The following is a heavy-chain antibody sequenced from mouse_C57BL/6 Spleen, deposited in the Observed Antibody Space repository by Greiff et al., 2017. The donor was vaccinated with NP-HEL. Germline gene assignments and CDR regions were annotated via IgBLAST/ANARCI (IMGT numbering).Heavy chain of an antibody. V-gene: IGHV5-4*01. CDR2: ISDGGSYT. D-gene: IGHD1-1*01. J-gene: IGHJ1*03. CDR3: AREILRGWYFDV. Sequence: EVHLVESGGGLVKPGGSLKLSCAASGFTFSSYAMSWVRQTPEKRLEWVATISDGGSYTYYPDNVKGRFTISRDNAKNNLYLQMSHLMSEDTAMYYCAREILRGWYFDVWGTGTTVTVSS. CDR1: GFTFSSYA.